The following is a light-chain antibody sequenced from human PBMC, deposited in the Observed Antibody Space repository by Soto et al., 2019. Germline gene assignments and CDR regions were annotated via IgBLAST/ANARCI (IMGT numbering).Light chain of an antibody. CDR1: SGHSSYA. CDR3: QTWGTGVV. V-gene: IGLV4-69*01. J-gene: IGLJ2*01. Sequence: QPVLTQSPSASASPGASVKLTCTLSSGHSSYAIAWHQQQPEKGPRYLMKLNSDGSHSKGDGIPDRFSGSSAGAERYLTISSLQSEDEADYYCQTWGTGVVFGGGTTLTVL. CDR2: LNSDGSH.